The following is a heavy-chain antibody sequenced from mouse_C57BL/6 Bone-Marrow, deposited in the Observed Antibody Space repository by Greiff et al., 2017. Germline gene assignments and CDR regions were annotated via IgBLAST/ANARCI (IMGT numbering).Heavy chain of an antibody. J-gene: IGHJ4*01. CDR2: INPGSGGT. V-gene: IGHV1-54*01. D-gene: IGHD3-2*02. Sequence: VQLQQSGAELVRPGTSVKVSCKASGYAFTNYLLEWVKQRPGQGLEWIGVINPGSGGTNYNEKFKGKATLPADKSSSTAYIQLSSLTSEDSAVYFCARQLRLLYAMDYGGQGTSVTVSS. CDR3: ARQLRLLYAMDY. CDR1: GYAFTNYL.